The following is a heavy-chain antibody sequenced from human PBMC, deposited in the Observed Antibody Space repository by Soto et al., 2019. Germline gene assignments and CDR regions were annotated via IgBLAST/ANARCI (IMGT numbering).Heavy chain of an antibody. CDR1: GFTVSNIY. Sequence: PGGSLRLSCAASGFTVSNIYMSWVRQAPGKGLEWVSVIYSGGDTFYADSVKGRFTISRDNSKNTLYLRMNSLRIEDTAVYYCAKENISTSCCNWYDPWGQGTLVTVSS. V-gene: IGHV3-53*01. CDR3: AKENISTSCCNWYDP. D-gene: IGHD2-2*01. J-gene: IGHJ5*02. CDR2: IYSGGDT.